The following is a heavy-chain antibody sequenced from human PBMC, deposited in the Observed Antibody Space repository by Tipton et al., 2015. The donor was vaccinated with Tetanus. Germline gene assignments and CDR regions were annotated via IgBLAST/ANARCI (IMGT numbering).Heavy chain of an antibody. J-gene: IGHJ5*02. CDR3: VRGPSTVIGFFDP. CDR1: GGSFSGYY. Sequence: TLSLTCAVYGGSFSGYYCTWIRQSPGKGLEWIGEIHPSGSVFYSPSLKSRVTMSVDTSKNQFSLRLNSVTAADTAMYYCVRGPSTVIGFFDPWGQGALVSVSS. D-gene: IGHD4-17*01. CDR2: IHPSGSV. V-gene: IGHV4-34*01.